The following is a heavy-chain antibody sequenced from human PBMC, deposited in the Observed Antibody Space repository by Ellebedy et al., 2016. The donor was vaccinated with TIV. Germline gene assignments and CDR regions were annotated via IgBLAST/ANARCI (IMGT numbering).Heavy chain of an antibody. D-gene: IGHD5-18*01. CDR3: VRDSYGHTAPPFY. CDR1: GFSFGDYA. V-gene: IGHV3-49*03. Sequence: GESLKISCTASGFSFGDYAMSWFRQPPGKGLEWVGFIAGKGYDGTTEYAASVKGRFTISRDDSNDISYLQMNSLNSEDTAVYYCVRDSYGHTAPPFYWGQGTLVTVSS. CDR2: IAGKGYDGTT. J-gene: IGHJ4*02.